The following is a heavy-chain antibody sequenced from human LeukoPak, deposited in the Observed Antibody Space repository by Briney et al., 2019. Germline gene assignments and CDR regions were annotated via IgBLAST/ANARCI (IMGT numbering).Heavy chain of an antibody. CDR1: GGSITNGFYY. Sequence: PSETLSLTCTVSGGSITNGFYYWTWIRQPAGKGLEWIGRIYTRGSTNSNPSLKSRVSISVDTSKNQFSLKLSSVTAADTAVYYCARGGAPYYNYYMDVWGKGTTVTISS. CDR3: ARGGAPYYNYYMDV. J-gene: IGHJ6*03. V-gene: IGHV4-61*02. CDR2: IYTRGST.